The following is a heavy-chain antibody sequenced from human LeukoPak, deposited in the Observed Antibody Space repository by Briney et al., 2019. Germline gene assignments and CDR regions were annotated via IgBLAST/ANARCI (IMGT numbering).Heavy chain of an antibody. CDR2: ISGSGGST. CDR1: GFTFSSYA. D-gene: IGHD5-18*01. CDR3: ATSGYSYRHLHY. J-gene: IGHJ4*01. Sequence: TGGSLRLSCAASGFTFSSYAMSWVRQAPGKGLEWVSAISGSGGSTYYADSVKGRFTISRDNSKNTLYLQMNSLRAEDTAVYYCATSGYSYRHLHYLLHGTLITVS. V-gene: IGHV3-23*01.